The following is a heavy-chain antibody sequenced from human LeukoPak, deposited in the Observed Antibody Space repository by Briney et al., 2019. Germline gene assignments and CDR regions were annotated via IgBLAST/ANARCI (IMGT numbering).Heavy chain of an antibody. CDR1: GFTVSSTY. Sequence: GGSLRLSCAASGFTVSSTYMTWVRQAPGKGLEWVSLIYSGGSTIYADSVKGRFTISRDNAKNSLYLQMNSLRAEDTAVYYCARDPAPRPYYYDSSGYYTGYFDYWGQGTLVTVSS. CDR3: ARDPAPRPYYYDSSGYYTGYFDY. J-gene: IGHJ4*02. V-gene: IGHV3-66*01. CDR2: IYSGGST. D-gene: IGHD3-22*01.